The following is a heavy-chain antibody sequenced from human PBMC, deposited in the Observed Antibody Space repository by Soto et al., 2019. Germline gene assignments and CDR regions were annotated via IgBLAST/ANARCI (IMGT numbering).Heavy chain of an antibody. CDR3: ARDISNSWSYRYYGMDV. J-gene: IGHJ6*02. Sequence: GGSLRLSCEASGFTFSSYGVHWVRQAPGKGLEWVALIWYDGSNKNYADSVKGRFTISRDNSKNTLYLEMNSLSVEDTAVYYCARDISNSWSYRYYGMDVWGQGTTVTVSS. CDR1: GFTFSSYG. V-gene: IGHV3-33*01. D-gene: IGHD6-13*01. CDR2: IWYDGSNK.